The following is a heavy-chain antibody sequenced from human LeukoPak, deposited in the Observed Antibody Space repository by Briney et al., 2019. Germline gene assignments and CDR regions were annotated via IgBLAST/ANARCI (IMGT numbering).Heavy chain of an antibody. Sequence: SETLSLTCTVSGYSISSGYYWGWIRQPPGKGLEWIGNIHHSGSTYYNPSLKSRVTISVDTSKNQFSLKLTSVTAADTAVYYCARVPSPVVYGDYGGNWFDPWGQGTLVTVSS. J-gene: IGHJ5*02. D-gene: IGHD4-17*01. V-gene: IGHV4-38-2*02. CDR2: IHHSGST. CDR3: ARVPSPVVYGDYGGNWFDP. CDR1: GYSISSGYY.